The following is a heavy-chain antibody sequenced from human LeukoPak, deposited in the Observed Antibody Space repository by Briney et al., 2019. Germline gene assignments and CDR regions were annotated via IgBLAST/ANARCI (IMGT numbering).Heavy chain of an antibody. CDR1: GYTFTSYA. Sequence: ASVKVSCKASGYTFTSYAMHWVRQAPGQRLEWMGWINAGNGNTKYSQKFQGRVTITRDTSASTAYMELSSLRSEDTAVYYCARGDSSGWYAPGFDPWGQGTLVTVSS. J-gene: IGHJ5*02. CDR2: INAGNGNT. D-gene: IGHD6-19*01. V-gene: IGHV1-3*01. CDR3: ARGDSSGWYAPGFDP.